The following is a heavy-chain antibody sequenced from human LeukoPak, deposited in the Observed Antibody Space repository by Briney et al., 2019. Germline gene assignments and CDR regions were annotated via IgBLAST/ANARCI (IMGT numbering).Heavy chain of an antibody. CDR1: GGSFSGYY. Sequence: KPSETLSLTCAVYGGSFSGYYWSWIRQTPGKGLEWIGEINHSGSTNYNPSLKSRVTISVDTSKNQFSLKLSSVTAADTAVYYCARAGSEQWLVAYYFDYWGQGTLVTVSS. CDR2: INHSGST. D-gene: IGHD6-19*01. J-gene: IGHJ4*02. V-gene: IGHV4-34*01. CDR3: ARAGSEQWLVAYYFDY.